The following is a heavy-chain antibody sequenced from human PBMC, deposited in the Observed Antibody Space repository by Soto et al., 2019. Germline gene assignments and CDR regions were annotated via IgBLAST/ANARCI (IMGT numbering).Heavy chain of an antibody. V-gene: IGHV3-48*03. CDR2: ISSTGTSM. CDR1: GFTFSSYE. CDR3: ARETHFIDY. Sequence: VQLVESGGDLVQPGGSLRLSCAASGFTFSSYEMNWVRQAPGKGLEWVSYISSTGTSMDYADSVKGRFTISRDNAKNSLFLQLNSLRDEDTAAYYCARETHFIDYWGQGTLVSVSA. J-gene: IGHJ4*02.